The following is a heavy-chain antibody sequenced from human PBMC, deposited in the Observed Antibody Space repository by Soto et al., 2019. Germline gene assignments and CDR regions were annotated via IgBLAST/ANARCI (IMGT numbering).Heavy chain of an antibody. V-gene: IGHV3-74*01. D-gene: IGHD3-3*01. J-gene: IGHJ6*02. CDR3: ARVPYRIFGVVPPDYYGMDV. CDR2: INSDGSST. Sequence: RRLSCAASGFTFSSYWMHWVRQAPGKGLVWVSRINSDGSSTSYADSVKGRFTISRDNAKNTLYLQMNSLRAEDTAVYYCARVPYRIFGVVPPDYYGMDVWGQGTTVTVSS. CDR1: GFTFSSYW.